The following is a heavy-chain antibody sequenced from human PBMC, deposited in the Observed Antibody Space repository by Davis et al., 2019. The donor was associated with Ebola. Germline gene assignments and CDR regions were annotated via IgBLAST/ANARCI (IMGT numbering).Heavy chain of an antibody. CDR3: AGDGRYYDFSESYWYMDV. CDR1: GFTFSSYS. D-gene: IGHD3-3*01. J-gene: IGHJ6*03. V-gene: IGHV3-30*04. CDR2: ISSDANNK. Sequence: GESLKISCAASGFTFSSYSMHWVRQAPGKGLEWVSLISSDANNKHYADSVKGRFTISRDSSTGKLYLQMISLRPEETAVYYCAGDGRYYDFSESYWYMDVWGKRTTVTVSS.